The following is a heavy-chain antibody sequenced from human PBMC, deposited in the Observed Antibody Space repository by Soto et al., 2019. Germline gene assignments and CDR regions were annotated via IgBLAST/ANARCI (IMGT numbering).Heavy chain of an antibody. CDR3: AREEDRYYYDSSGYLDY. V-gene: IGHV3-21*01. D-gene: IGHD3-22*01. CDR1: GFTFSSYS. CDR2: ISSSSSYI. J-gene: IGHJ4*02. Sequence: GGSLRLSCAASGFTFSSYSMNWVRQAPGKGLEWVSSISSSSSYIYYADSVKGRFTISRDNAKNSLYLQMNSLRDEDTAVYYCAREEDRYYYDSSGYLDYWGQGTLVTVSS.